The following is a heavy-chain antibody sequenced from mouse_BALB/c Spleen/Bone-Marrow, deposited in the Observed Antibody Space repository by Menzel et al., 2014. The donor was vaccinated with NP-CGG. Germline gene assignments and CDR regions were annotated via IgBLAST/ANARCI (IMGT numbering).Heavy chain of an antibody. D-gene: IGHD2-3*01. J-gene: IGHJ4*01. CDR2: IDPANGNT. CDR1: GFNIKDTY. CDR3: ARGLLQYYYAMDY. V-gene: IGHV14-3*02. Sequence: EVQLQQSGAELVKPGASVKLSCTASGFNIKDTYMHWVKQRPEQGLEWIGRIDPANGNTKYDPKFQGKATITADTSSNTAYLQLSSLTSEDTAVYYCARGLLQYYYAMDYWGRGTSVTVSS.